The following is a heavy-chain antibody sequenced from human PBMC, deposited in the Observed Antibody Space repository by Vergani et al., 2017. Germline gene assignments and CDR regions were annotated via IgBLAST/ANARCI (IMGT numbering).Heavy chain of an antibody. D-gene: IGHD1-1*01. J-gene: IGHJ6*02. CDR2: IYYSGST. CDR3: ARWVDRYDGYYGMDV. V-gene: IGHV4-59*01. CDR1: GGSISSYY. Sequence: QVQLQESGPGLVKPSETLSLTCTVSGGSISSYYWSWIRQPPGKGLEWIGYIYYSGSTNYNPSLKSRVTISVDTSKNQFSLKLSSVPAADTAVYYCARWVDRYDGYYGMDVWGQGTTVTVSS.